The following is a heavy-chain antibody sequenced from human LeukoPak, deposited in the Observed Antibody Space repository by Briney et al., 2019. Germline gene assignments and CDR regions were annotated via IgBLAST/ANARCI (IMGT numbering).Heavy chain of an antibody. Sequence: GGSLRLSCAASGFTFGIYAMSWVRQAPGKGLEWVSSITGRGDVPFYADSLKDRFTISRDNWKNMLYLEMSSLRVEDTAVYYCAKDRPNYHENNGHYYTPNGDSWGQGTLVTVCS. V-gene: IGHV3-23*01. J-gene: IGHJ5*01. CDR3: AKDRPNYHENNGHYYTPNGDS. CDR2: ITGRGDVP. D-gene: IGHD3-3*01. CDR1: GFTFGIYA.